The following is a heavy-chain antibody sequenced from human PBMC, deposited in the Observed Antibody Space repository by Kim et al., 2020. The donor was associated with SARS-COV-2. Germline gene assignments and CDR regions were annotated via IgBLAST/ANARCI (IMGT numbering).Heavy chain of an antibody. CDR2: ISYDGSNK. J-gene: IGHJ6*02. Sequence: GGSLRLSCAASGFTFSSYAMHWVRQAPGKGLEWVAVISYDGSNKYYADSVKGRFTISRDNSKNTLYLKMNSLRAEDTAVYYCAREGTVRLYYYYYGMDVWGQGTTVTVSS. CDR3: AREGTVRLYYYYYGMDV. D-gene: IGHD4-17*01. CDR1: GFTFSSYA. V-gene: IGHV3-30*04.